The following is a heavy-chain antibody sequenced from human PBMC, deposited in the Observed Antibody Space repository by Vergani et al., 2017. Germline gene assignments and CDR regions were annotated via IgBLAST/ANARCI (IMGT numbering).Heavy chain of an antibody. CDR1: AFSVNSKF. J-gene: IGHJ3*02. CDR3: ATLQGSYYNDAFDI. V-gene: IGHV3-66*02. Sequence: EVQLVESGGDLVQPGKSLRLSCAASAFSVNSKFITWVRQAPGKGLEWVAVIYYGASTVYTDSVKGRFTISRDNSENKVFLQMNRLRAEDTAIYYSATLQGSYYNDAFDIWGRGTVVAVSS. D-gene: IGHD3-10*01. CDR2: IYYGAST.